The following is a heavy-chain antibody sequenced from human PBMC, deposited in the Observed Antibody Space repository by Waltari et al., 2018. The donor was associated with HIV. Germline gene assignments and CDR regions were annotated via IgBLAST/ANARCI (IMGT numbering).Heavy chain of an antibody. Sequence: EVQLVESGGALVQPGGSLRLSCAASGLTFSNFWMIWVRQAPGKGLEWVANIKQDGSEEYYVDSVKGRFTISRDNAKNSLFLQMDSLRAEDTAVYYCARRRGYGYLDYWGQGTLVTVSS. CDR2: IKQDGSEE. CDR3: ARRRGYGYLDY. J-gene: IGHJ4*02. V-gene: IGHV3-7*01. D-gene: IGHD5-18*01. CDR1: GLTFSNFW.